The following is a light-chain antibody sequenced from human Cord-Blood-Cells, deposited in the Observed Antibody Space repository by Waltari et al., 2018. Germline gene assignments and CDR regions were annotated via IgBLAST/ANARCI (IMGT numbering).Light chain of an antibody. CDR1: PSLFYSSNNKNY. CDR2: WAS. V-gene: IGKV4-1*01. J-gene: IGKJ2*01. Sequence: DIVMTQSPDSLAVSLCASATHTCKSSPSLFYSSNNKNYLAWYQQKPGQPPKLLIYWASTRESGVPDRFSGSGSGTDFTLTISSLQAEDVAVYYCQQYYSTPRTFGQGTKLEIK. CDR3: QQYYSTPRT.